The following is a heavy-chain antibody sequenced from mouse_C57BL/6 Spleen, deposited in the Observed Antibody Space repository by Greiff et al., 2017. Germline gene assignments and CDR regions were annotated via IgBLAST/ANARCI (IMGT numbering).Heavy chain of an antibody. CDR3: AQGAQALYCAMDY. CDR1: GFNIKNTY. CDR2: IDPANGKT. D-gene: IGHD3-2*02. Sequence: VQLQQSVAELVRPGASVKLSCTASGFNIKNTYMHWVKQRPEQGLEWIGRIDPANGKTKYAPKFQGKATITADTASNTAYLQLSSRTSEDTAIDYCAQGAQALYCAMDYWGQGTSVTVSS. V-gene: IGHV14-3*01. J-gene: IGHJ4*01.